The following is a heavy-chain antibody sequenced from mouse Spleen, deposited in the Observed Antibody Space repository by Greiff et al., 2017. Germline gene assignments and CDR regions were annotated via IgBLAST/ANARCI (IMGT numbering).Heavy chain of an antibody. CDR1: GYAFSSYW. V-gene: IGHV1-80*01. J-gene: IGHJ4*01. Sequence: VKLVESGAELVRPGSSVKISCKASGYAFSSYWMNWVKQRPGQGLEWLGQIYPGDGDTNYNGKFKGKATLTADKSSSTAYMQLSSLTSEDSAVYFCARGDYYAMDYWGQGTSVTVSS. CDR2: IYPGDGDT. CDR3: ARGDYYAMDY.